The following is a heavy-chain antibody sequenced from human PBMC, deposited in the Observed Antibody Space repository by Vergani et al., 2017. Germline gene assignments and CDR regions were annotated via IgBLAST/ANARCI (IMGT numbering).Heavy chain of an antibody. D-gene: IGHD5-12*01. CDR2: IGTAGDT. CDR1: GFTFSSYD. Sequence: EVQLVESGGGLVQPGGSLRLSCAASGFTFSSYDTHWVRQATGKGLEWVSAIGTAGDTYYPGAVKGRFTISRENAKNSLYLQMNSLRAGDTAVYYCARAPRRLGAFDIWGQGTMVTVSS. J-gene: IGHJ3*02. V-gene: IGHV3-13*04. CDR3: ARAPRRLGAFDI.